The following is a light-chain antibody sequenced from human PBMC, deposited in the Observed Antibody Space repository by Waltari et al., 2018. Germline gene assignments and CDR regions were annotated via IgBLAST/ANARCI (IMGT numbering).Light chain of an antibody. J-gene: IGKJ1*01. CDR1: QRVLYRSNNNTY. CDR3: QQYYSSPCT. V-gene: IGKV4-1*01. CDR2: WAS. Sequence: DIVMTQSPDSLAVSLGERATHTFKSSQRVLYRSNNNTYLAWYQQKPGQRPKLLIYWASTRESGVPDRFSGSGSGTDFTLTISSLQAEDVAVYYCQQYYSSPCTFGQGTKVEIK.